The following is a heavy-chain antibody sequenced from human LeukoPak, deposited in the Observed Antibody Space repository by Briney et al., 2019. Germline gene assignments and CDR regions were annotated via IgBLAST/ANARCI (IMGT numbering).Heavy chain of an antibody. Sequence: PSETLSLXCSVSGGSISSSSYYWGWIRQPPGKGLEWIGSIYYSGSTYYNPSLKSRVTISVGTSKSQFSLKLSSVTAADTAVYYCARIPVVDDAFDIWGQGTMVTVSS. CDR2: IYYSGST. D-gene: IGHD4-23*01. CDR1: GGSISSSSYY. V-gene: IGHV4-39*01. J-gene: IGHJ3*02. CDR3: ARIPVVDDAFDI.